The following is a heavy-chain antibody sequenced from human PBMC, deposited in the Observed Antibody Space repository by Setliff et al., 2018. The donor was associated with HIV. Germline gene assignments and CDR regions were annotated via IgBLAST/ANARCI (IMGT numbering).Heavy chain of an antibody. CDR2: MNPDSGNT. V-gene: IGHV1-8*03. D-gene: IGHD2-21*02. J-gene: IGHJ4*02. CDR3: ARDIGLSN. CDR1: GYTFTTYA. Sequence: GASVKVSCKASGYTFTTYAMHWVRQAPGQGLEWMGWMNPDSGNTGYAQKFQGRVTITRDTSISTAYMELSSLRSEDTAVYYCARDIGLSNWGQGTLVTVSS.